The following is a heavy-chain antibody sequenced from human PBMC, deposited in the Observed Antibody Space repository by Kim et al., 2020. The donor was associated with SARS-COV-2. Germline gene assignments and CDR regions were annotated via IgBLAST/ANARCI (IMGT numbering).Heavy chain of an antibody. Sequence: LSLTCAASGFTFRSYGMHWVRQAPGKGLEWVAFISYDGSNKYYAESVKGRFTISRDNSKNTVSLQMLSLTIEDTATYYCARVRAGMLSVVSEYNWFDPWGQGSLVTVSS. J-gene: IGHJ5*02. CDR1: GFTFRSYG. CDR3: ARVRAGMLSVVSEYNWFDP. CDR2: ISYDGSNK. V-gene: IGHV3-30*03. D-gene: IGHD3-10*01.